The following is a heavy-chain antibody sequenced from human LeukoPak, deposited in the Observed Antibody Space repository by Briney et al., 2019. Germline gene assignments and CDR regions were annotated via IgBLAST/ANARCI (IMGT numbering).Heavy chain of an antibody. CDR3: ARSASSDY. CDR1: GFTFSTFT. Sequence: AGSLRLSCAASGFTFSTFTMNWVRQAPGKGLEWVSSIISTGTTIYYADSVKGRFTISRDNAKNSLFLQMNSLRDEDTAVYYCARSASSDYWGQGTLVTVSS. V-gene: IGHV3-48*02. CDR2: IISTGTTI. J-gene: IGHJ4*02. D-gene: IGHD1-26*01.